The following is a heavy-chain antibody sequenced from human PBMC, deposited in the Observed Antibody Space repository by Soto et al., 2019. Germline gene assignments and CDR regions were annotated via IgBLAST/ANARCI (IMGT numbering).Heavy chain of an antibody. J-gene: IGHJ4*02. Sequence: GGSLRLSCAASGFTFSSYGMHWVRQAPGKGLEWVAVIWYDGSNKYYADSVKGRFTISRDNSKNTLYLQMNSLRAEDTAVYYCARDVYDSSGYYYGGPSYYFDYWGQGTLVTVSS. V-gene: IGHV3-33*01. D-gene: IGHD3-22*01. CDR1: GFTFSSYG. CDR3: ARDVYDSSGYYYGGPSYYFDY. CDR2: IWYDGSNK.